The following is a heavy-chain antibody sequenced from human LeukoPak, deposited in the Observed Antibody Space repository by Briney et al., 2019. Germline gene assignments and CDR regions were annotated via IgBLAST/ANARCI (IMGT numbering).Heavy chain of an antibody. D-gene: IGHD1-26*01. J-gene: IGHJ4*02. CDR1: GFTFSSYW. CDR3: TRLGGSYYTY. CDR2: IKQDGGEK. Sequence: GGSLRLSCAASGFTFSSYWMHWVRQAPGEGLEWVANIKQDGGEKYYVDSVKGRFTISRDNAKNSLFLQMNSLRAEDTAVYYCTRLGGSYYTYWGQGTLVTVSS. V-gene: IGHV3-7*01.